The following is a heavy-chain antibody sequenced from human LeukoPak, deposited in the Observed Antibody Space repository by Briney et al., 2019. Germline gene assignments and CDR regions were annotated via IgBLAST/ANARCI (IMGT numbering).Heavy chain of an antibody. J-gene: IGHJ4*02. CDR3: ARQQSIAVAATDY. V-gene: IGHV4-59*08. CDR2: IYYSGST. CDR1: GGSISSYY. Sequence: PSETLSLTCTVSGGSISSYYWSWIRQPPGKGLEWIGYIYYSGSTNYNPSLKSRVTISVDTSKNQSSLKLSSVTAADTAVYYCARQQSIAVAATDYWGQGTLATVSS. D-gene: IGHD6-19*01.